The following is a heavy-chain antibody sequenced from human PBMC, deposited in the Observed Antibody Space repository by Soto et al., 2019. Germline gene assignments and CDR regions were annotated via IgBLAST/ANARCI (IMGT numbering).Heavy chain of an antibody. CDR1: GYTFTGYY. CDR2: INPNSGGT. Sequence: ASVKVSCKASGYTFTGYYMHWVRQAPGQGLEWMGWINPNSGGTNYAQKFQGWVTMTRDTSISIAYMELSRLRSDDTAVYYCARGSTAMVIGFDYWGQGTLVTVSS. CDR3: ARGSTAMVIGFDY. J-gene: IGHJ4*02. D-gene: IGHD5-18*01. V-gene: IGHV1-2*04.